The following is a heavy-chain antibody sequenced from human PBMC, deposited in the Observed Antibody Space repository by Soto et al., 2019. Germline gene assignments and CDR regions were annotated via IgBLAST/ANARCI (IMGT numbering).Heavy chain of an antibody. CDR1: GFMFTNHG. CDR2: IWSDGNKR. D-gene: IGHD2-2*01. Sequence: GGSLRLSCAASGFMFTNHGMHWVRQAPGKGLEWVAVIWSDGNKRYYADSVKGRFTVSRGTSNNTLYLQMNNLRAEDTSMYYCARDLMDFLVLSSRPPKYVQTAAYWGQGTLVTVSS. V-gene: IGHV3-33*01. CDR3: ARDLMDFLVLSSRPPKYVQTAAY. J-gene: IGHJ4*02.